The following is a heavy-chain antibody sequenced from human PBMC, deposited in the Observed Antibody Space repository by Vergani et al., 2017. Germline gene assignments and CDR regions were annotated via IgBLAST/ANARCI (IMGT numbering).Heavy chain of an antibody. Sequence: QVQLQESGPGLVKPSETLSLTCTVSGGYISGYYWSWIRQPPGKGLEWIGEINHSGSTNYNPSLKSRVTISVDTSKNQFSLKLSSVTAADTAVYYCARDPGLWFGEFQGPYDAFDIWGQGTMVTVSS. CDR1: GGYISGYY. D-gene: IGHD3-10*01. CDR2: INHSGST. J-gene: IGHJ3*02. V-gene: IGHV4-34*10. CDR3: ARDPGLWFGEFQGPYDAFDI.